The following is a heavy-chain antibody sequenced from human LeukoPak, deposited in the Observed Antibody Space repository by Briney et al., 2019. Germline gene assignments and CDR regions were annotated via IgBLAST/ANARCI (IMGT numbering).Heavy chain of an antibody. Sequence: GGSLRLSCAASGFTFSNYAMNWVRQGPGKGLEWVSGIDASGGVTYYADSVKGRFTISRDNSENTLYVQMNSLRADDTAVYYCAKASWAGITTTFDYWGQGTLITVSS. CDR2: IDASGGVT. CDR3: AKASWAGITTTFDY. D-gene: IGHD3-22*01. CDR1: GFTFSNYA. J-gene: IGHJ4*02. V-gene: IGHV3-23*01.